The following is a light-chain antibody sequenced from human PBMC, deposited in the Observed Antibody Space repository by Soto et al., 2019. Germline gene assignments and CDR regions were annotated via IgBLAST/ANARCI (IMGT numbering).Light chain of an antibody. V-gene: IGKV3-20*01. CDR3: QQYGSSQWT. Sequence: ESVLTQSPGTLSLSPGERATLSCRASQSVSSSYLAWYQQKPGQAPRLLIYGASSRATGIPDRFSGSGSGTDFTLTISRLEPEDYAVYYCQQYGSSQWTFGQATKVEIK. CDR2: GAS. CDR1: QSVSSSY. J-gene: IGKJ1*01.